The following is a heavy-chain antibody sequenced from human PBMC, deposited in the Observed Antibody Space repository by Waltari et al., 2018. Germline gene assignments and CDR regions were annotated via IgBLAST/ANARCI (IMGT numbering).Heavy chain of an antibody. CDR3: ARDRGRGLFLDT. J-gene: IGHJ5*02. V-gene: IGHV4-4*02. CDR2: VRGSGTT. CDR1: GYSLSSSYV. D-gene: IGHD2-15*01. Sequence: QLQLQESGPGLVKPSGTLSLTCDVPGYSLSSSYVWNWVRQSPQKGLEWMGQVRGSGTTNYNPSFASRVTISLDTSNDQFSLKLTSATAADTAVYYCARDRGRGLFLDTWGPGILVSVSP.